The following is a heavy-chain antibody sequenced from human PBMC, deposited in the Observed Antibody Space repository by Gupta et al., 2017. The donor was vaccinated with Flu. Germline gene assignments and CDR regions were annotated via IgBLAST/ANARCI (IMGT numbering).Heavy chain of an antibody. CDR3: ARGLWDS. Sequence: VQLVESGGGLVQPGGSLRLSCAASGVDFSDYEFSWVRLAPGKGLEWIAFINQNGVTYYTEFMKGRVSISRDNARKLVYLQVSSLRVDDMALYYCARGLWDSWGQGTLVTVSS. J-gene: IGHJ4*02. CDR2: INQNGVT. V-gene: IGHV3-48*03. D-gene: IGHD3-16*01. CDR1: GVDFSDYE.